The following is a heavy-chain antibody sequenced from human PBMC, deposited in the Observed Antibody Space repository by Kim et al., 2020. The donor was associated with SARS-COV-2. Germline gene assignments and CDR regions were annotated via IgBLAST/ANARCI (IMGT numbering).Heavy chain of an antibody. V-gene: IGHV3-33*06. CDR3: AKYRPEGGSYFPDY. Sequence: GGSLRLSCAASGFTFSSYGMHWVRQAPGKGLEWVAVIWYDGSNKYYADSVKGRFTISRDNSKNTLYLQMNSLRAEDTAVYYCAKYRPEGGSYFPDYWGQGTLVTVSS. CDR2: IWYDGSNK. J-gene: IGHJ4*02. D-gene: IGHD1-26*01. CDR1: GFTFSSYG.